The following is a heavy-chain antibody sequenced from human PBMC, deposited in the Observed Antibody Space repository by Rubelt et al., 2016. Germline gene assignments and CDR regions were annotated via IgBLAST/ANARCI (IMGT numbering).Heavy chain of an antibody. CDR3: ARSYSSGLDY. CDR2: ISYDGSDK. V-gene: IGHV3-30*04. J-gene: IGHJ4*02. D-gene: IGHD3-22*01. Sequence: SSYGLHWVRQAPGEGLEWLAVISYDGSDKYHADSVKGRFTISRDNSKNTLYLQMNSLRAEDTAVYYCARSYSSGLDYWGQGTRVTVSS. CDR1: SSYG.